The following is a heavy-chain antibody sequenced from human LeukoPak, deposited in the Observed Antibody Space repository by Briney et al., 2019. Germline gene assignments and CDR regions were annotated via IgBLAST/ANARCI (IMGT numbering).Heavy chain of an antibody. CDR1: GGSISSYY. Sequence: SETLSLTCTVSGGSISSYYWGWIRQPPGKGLEWIGSIYYSGSTYYNPSLKSRVTISVDTSKNQFSLKLSSVTAADTAVYYCARHGVAKGDAFDIWGQGTMVTVSS. V-gene: IGHV4-39*01. CDR2: IYYSGST. D-gene: IGHD2-8*01. CDR3: ARHGVAKGDAFDI. J-gene: IGHJ3*02.